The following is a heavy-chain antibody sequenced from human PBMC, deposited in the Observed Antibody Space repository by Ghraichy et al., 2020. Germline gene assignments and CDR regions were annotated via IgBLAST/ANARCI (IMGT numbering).Heavy chain of an antibody. D-gene: IGHD6-19*01. V-gene: IGHV1-18*01. J-gene: IGHJ5*02. CDR3: ARDHSSGEQNWFDP. CDR2: ISPYNGNT. CDR1: GYTFTSHG. Sequence: ASVKVSCKASGYTFTSHGFVWVRQAPGQGLKRMGWISPYNGNTNYAQKIQGRVTMTTDTSTSTAYMELRSLRSDDTAVYYCARDHSSGEQNWFDPWGQGTFVTV.